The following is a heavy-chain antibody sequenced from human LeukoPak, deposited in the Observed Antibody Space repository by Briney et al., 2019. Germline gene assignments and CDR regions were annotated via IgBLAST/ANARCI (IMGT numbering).Heavy chain of an antibody. CDR2: INNDGTAT. V-gene: IGHV3-74*01. D-gene: IGHD3-22*01. J-gene: IGHJ5*02. Sequence: PGGSLRLSCAASGFTFSAYWMHWVRQVPGKGLVWVSRINNDGTATSFADSVKGRFTISRDNAKNTLYLQMNSLRAEDTAVYYCARDLGQYYDTSDNWFDPWGQGTLVTVSS. CDR3: ARDLGQYYDTSDNWFDP. CDR1: GFTFSAYW.